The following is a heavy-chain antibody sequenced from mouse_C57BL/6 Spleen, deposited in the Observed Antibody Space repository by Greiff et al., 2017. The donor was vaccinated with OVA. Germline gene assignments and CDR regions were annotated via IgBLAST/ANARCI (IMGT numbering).Heavy chain of an antibody. CDR2: IDPNSGGT. D-gene: IGHD2-4*01. Sequence: QVQLQQPGAELVKPGASVTLSCKASGYTFTSYWMHWVKQRPGRGLEWIGRIDPNSGGTKYNEKFKSKATLTVDKPSSTAYMQLSSLTSEDSAVYDCASDYDVEEYYYAMDYWGQGTSVTVSS. CDR1: GYTFTSYW. J-gene: IGHJ4*01. CDR3: ASDYDVEEYYYAMDY. V-gene: IGHV1-72*01.